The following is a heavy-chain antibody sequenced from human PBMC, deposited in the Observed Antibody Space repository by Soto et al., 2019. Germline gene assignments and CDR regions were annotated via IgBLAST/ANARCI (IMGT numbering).Heavy chain of an antibody. CDR2: IWYDGSNK. CDR1: GFTFSSYG. Sequence: GGSLRLSXAASGFTFSSYGMHWVRQAPGKGLEWVAVIWYDGSNKYYADSVKGRLTISRDNSKNTLYLQMNSLRAEDTAVYYCARGGVITIFGVVTKGSDAFDIWGQGTMVTVS. V-gene: IGHV3-33*01. CDR3: ARGGVITIFGVVTKGSDAFDI. D-gene: IGHD3-3*01. J-gene: IGHJ3*02.